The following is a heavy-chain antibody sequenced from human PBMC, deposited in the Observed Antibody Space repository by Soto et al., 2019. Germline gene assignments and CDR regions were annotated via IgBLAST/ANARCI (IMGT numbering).Heavy chain of an antibody. D-gene: IGHD6-19*01. CDR2: INYSGST. V-gene: IGHV4-59*01. CDR3: ARDRHSSGWYDY. CDR1: GGSISSYY. Sequence: QVQLQESGPGLVKPSETLSLTCTVSGGSISSYYWSWIRQPPGKGLEWIGYINYSGSTNYNPSLKSRVTISGDTSQSQFSRKLSSVTAADTAVYCCARDRHSSGWYDYWGQGTLVTVSS. J-gene: IGHJ4*02.